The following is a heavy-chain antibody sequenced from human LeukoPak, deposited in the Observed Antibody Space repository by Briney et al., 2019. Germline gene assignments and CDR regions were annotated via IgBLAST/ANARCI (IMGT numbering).Heavy chain of an antibody. CDR2: ISDSGGST. CDR3: AKDVYTSAWPYYFDY. Sequence: GGSLRLSCAASGITFSSYDMSWVRQAPGKGLEWVSGISDSGGSTHYADSVKGRFTISRDKSKNTLYLQMNSLRDEDTAVYYCAKDVYTSAWPYYFDYWGQGTLVTVSS. D-gene: IGHD6-19*01. CDR1: GITFSSYD. V-gene: IGHV3-23*01. J-gene: IGHJ4*02.